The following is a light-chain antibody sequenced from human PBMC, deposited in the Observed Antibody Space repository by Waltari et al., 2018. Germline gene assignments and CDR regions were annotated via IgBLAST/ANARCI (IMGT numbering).Light chain of an antibody. CDR3: QTGGHGTWV. Sequence: QLVLTQSPSASASLGASVKLTCTLSSGHSSHVFAWHQQQPEKGPRYLMKVNSDGSHSKGDKIPDRFSGSSSGAEHYLTISSLQSEDEADYYCQTGGHGTWVFGGGTKLTVL. CDR2: VNSDGSH. V-gene: IGLV4-69*01. J-gene: IGLJ3*02. CDR1: SGHSSHV.